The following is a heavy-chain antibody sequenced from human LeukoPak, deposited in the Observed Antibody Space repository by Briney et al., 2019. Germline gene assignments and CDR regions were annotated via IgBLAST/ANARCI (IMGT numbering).Heavy chain of an antibody. J-gene: IGHJ4*02. CDR3: VRLVGGDIDY. CDR1: GGSISSGGYY. CDR2: IYYSGST. V-gene: IGHV4-31*08. Sequence: SETLSLTCTVSGGSISSGGYYWSWIRQHPGKGLEWIGYIYYSGSTYYNPSLKSRVTISVDTSKNQFSLQLNSVTPEDTAVYFCVRLVGGDIDYWGQGTLVTVSS. D-gene: IGHD5-12*01.